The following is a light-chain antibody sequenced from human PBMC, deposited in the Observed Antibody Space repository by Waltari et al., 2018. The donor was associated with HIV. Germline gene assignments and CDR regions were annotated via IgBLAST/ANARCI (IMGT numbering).Light chain of an antibody. CDR3: QSCDTSSRV. V-gene: IGLV6-57*03. Sequence: NFILTQPHSVSESPGKTVTISCTRSSGSIASRHVQWYQQRPGSVPSTVIYGDNQRHSGVPDRFSGSINIPSNSASLTISGLKTEDEADYYCQSCDTSSRVFGGGTKLIVL. J-gene: IGLJ2*01. CDR1: SGSIASRH. CDR2: GDN.